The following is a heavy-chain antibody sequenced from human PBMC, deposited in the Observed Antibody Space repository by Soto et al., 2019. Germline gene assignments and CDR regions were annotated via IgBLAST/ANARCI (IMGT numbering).Heavy chain of an antibody. CDR2: IKSKTDGGTT. J-gene: IGHJ4*02. D-gene: IGHD6-13*01. V-gene: IGHV3-15*01. CDR1: GFTFSNAW. Sequence: GGSLRLSCAASGFTFSNAWMSWVRQAPGKGLEWVGRIKSKTDGGTTDYAAPVKGRFTISRDDSKNTLYLQMNSLKTEDTAVYYCTTGRRYSSSWYVGYYWGQGTLVTVSS. CDR3: TTGRRYSSSWYVGYY.